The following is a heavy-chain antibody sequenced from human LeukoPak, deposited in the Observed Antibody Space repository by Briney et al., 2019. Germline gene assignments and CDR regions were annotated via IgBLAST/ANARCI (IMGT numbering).Heavy chain of an antibody. Sequence: GGSLRLSCTASGLTFSTSGFSWVRQAPGKGLGWVASIRPNGSHRYHADSIKGRFTISRDNANNFLYLQMNSLRAEDTAVYYCATETNGRHYDYWGQGTLLTVSS. J-gene: IGHJ4*02. CDR3: ATETNGRHYDY. CDR2: IRPNGSHR. CDR1: GLTFSTSG. V-gene: IGHV3-21*06. D-gene: IGHD1-14*01.